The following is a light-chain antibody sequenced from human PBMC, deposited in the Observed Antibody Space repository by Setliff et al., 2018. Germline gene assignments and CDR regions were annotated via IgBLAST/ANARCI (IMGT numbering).Light chain of an antibody. CDR3: SSFTSTTTFYV. V-gene: IGLV2-18*02. Sequence: QSALTQPPSVSGSPGQSVTISCTGTYSDVGGFDRVSWYQQPPGPAPKLIIYEVSHRPSGVSDRFSGSKSGTTASLTISGLRAEDEADYFCSSFTSTTTFYVFGPGTRSPS. CDR2: EVS. J-gene: IGLJ1*01. CDR1: YSDVGGFDR.